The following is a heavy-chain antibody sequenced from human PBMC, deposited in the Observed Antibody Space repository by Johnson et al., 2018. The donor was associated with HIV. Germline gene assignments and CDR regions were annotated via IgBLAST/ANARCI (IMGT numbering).Heavy chain of an antibody. CDR1: GFTFSSYW. CDR2: IKQDGSEK. J-gene: IGHJ3*02. V-gene: IGHV3-7*03. Sequence: VQLVESGGGLVQPGGSLRLSCAASGFTFSSYWMSWVRQAPGKGLEWVANIKQDGSEKYYVDSVKGRFTISRDNAKNSLYLQMNSLRAEDTALYYCARVVMITFGGVIALDAFDIWGQGTMVTVSS. CDR3: ARVVMITFGGVIALDAFDI. D-gene: IGHD3-16*02.